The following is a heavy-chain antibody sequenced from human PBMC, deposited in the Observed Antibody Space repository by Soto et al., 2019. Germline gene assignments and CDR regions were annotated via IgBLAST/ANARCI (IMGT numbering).Heavy chain of an antibody. J-gene: IGHJ4*02. Sequence: EVQLVESGGGLVQPGGSLRLSCAASGFTFSTSWMHWVRQAAGKGLVWVSRIKSDASTTNYADSVKGRFTISRDNAKNTLYPQMDSLTVEDTAVYYCARGPTGWFGYDYWGQGTLVTVSS. CDR1: GFTFSTSW. CDR2: IKSDASTT. CDR3: ARGPTGWFGYDY. D-gene: IGHD3-10*01. V-gene: IGHV3-74*01.